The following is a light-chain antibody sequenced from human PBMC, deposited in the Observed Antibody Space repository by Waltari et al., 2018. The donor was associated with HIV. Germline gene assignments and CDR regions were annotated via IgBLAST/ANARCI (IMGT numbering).Light chain of an antibody. J-gene: IGLJ3*02. CDR2: DKN. V-gene: IGLV3-19*01. Sequence: SSALTQDPAVSVALGQTVRITCQGDSLRSYYASWYQQKPGQAPVLVIYDKNNRPSGIPDRFSGSSSGNTASLTITGAQAEDEADYYCNSRDSSGNHWVFGGGTKLTVL. CDR3: NSRDSSGNHWV. CDR1: SLRSYY.